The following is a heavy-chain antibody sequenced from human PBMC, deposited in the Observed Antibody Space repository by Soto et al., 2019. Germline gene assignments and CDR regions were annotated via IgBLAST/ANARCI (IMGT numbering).Heavy chain of an antibody. Sequence: QLQLQESGPGLVKPSETLSLTCTVSGDSIIRSNYYWGWIRQPPGKGLEWIGSIYYSENIYYNPSLKSRVTISLDTSKNQFSLRLSSVTAADTAVYYCASRTVTTFNAFDIWGQGTMVTVSS. J-gene: IGHJ3*02. CDR2: IYYSENI. CDR3: ASRTVTTFNAFDI. CDR1: GDSIIRSNYY. V-gene: IGHV4-39*01. D-gene: IGHD4-17*01.